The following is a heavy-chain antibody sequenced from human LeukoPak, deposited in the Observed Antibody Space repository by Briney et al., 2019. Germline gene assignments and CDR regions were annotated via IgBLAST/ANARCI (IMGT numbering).Heavy chain of an antibody. CDR1: AFTFSSYS. D-gene: IGHD4-17*01. CDR3: ARDTVTTDAHWFDP. Sequence: PGGSLRLSCAASAFTFSSYSMNWVRQAPGNELKWGSSISSSSNYIHYADSVKGRFTVSRDNAKNTQCLQMNSLRAEDTAVYYCARDTVTTDAHWFDPWGQGTLVTVSS. V-gene: IGHV3-21*04. CDR2: ISSSSNYI. J-gene: IGHJ5*02.